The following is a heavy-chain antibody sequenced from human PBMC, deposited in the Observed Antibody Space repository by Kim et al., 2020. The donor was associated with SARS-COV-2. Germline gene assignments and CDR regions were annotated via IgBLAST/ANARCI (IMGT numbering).Heavy chain of an antibody. CDR3: ARAISSWYLEH. Sequence: GGSLRLSCAASGFTFSSYAMHWVRQAPGKGLEWVAVISYDGSNKYYADSVKGRFTISRDNSKNTLYLQMNSLRAEDTAVYYCARAISSWYLEHWGQGTLVTVSS. D-gene: IGHD6-13*01. CDR1: GFTFSSYA. V-gene: IGHV3-30*04. J-gene: IGHJ1*01. CDR2: ISYDGSNK.